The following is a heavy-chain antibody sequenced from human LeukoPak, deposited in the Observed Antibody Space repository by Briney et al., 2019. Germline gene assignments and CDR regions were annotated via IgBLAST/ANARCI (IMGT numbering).Heavy chain of an antibody. J-gene: IGHJ3*02. CDR2: ISSTGGST. Sequence: GGSLRLSCAASGFSFSNYAMSWVRQAPGKGMEWVSAISSTGGSTYHADSVKGRFTISRDNAKNTLLLQMNSLRAEDTAVYYCVRGTGYAVFDIWGQGTMVTVSS. D-gene: IGHD5-12*01. CDR1: GFSFSNYA. CDR3: VRGTGYAVFDI. V-gene: IGHV3-23*01.